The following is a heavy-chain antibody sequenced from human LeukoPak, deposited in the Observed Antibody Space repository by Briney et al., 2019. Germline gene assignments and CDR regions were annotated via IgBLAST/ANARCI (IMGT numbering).Heavy chain of an antibody. V-gene: IGHV1-3*01. J-gene: IGHJ1*01. CDR3: ARASLTVAGTRYFQH. Sequence: GASVMISCKASGYTFTSYAMHWVRQAPGQRLEWMGWINAGNGNTKYSQKFQGRVTITRDTSTSTAYMELRSLRSDDTAVYYCARASLTVAGTRYFQHWGQGTLVTVSS. D-gene: IGHD6-19*01. CDR1: GYTFTSYA. CDR2: INAGNGNT.